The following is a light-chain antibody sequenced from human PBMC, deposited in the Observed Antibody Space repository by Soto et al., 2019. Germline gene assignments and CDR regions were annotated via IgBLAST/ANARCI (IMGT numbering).Light chain of an antibody. CDR3: QQYEILPT. CDR1: QNMNNY. Sequence: DIQMSLSPSSLSAAVGDRVTITCQANQNMNNYVSWYQQKPGRAPKLLIYDASKLEAGVPSRFRGSGSGTDFTFTISLLQPEDIATYYCQQYEILPTFGQGTRLEIK. CDR2: DAS. V-gene: IGKV1-33*01. J-gene: IGKJ5*01.